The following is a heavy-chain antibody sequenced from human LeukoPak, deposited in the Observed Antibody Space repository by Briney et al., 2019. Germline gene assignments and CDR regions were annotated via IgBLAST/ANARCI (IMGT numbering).Heavy chain of an antibody. D-gene: IGHD6-13*01. CDR1: GYTFTSYA. V-gene: IGHV7-4-1*02. J-gene: IGHJ6*03. CDR3: ARGDPIAAAGLGIHYYYYYYMDV. Sequence: GASVKVSCKASGYTFTSYAMNWVRQAPGQGLGWMGWINTNTGNPTYAQGFTGRFVFSLDTSVSTAYLQISSLKAEDTAVYYCARGDPIAAAGLGIHYYYYYYMDVWGKGTTVTVSS. CDR2: INTNTGNP.